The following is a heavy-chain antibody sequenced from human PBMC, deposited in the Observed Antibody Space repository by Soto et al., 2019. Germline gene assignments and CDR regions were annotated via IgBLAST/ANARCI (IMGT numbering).Heavy chain of an antibody. J-gene: IGHJ6*02. CDR1: GYSFTSYW. V-gene: IGHV5-51*01. CDR3: ARGPFGMVRGVIVYYGMDV. D-gene: IGHD3-10*01. CDR2: IYPGDSDT. Sequence: GESLKISCKGSGYSFTSYWIGWVRQMPGKGLEWMGIIYPGDSDTRYSPSFQGQVTISADKSISTAYLQWSSLKASDTAIYYCARGPFGMVRGVIVYYGMDVWGQGTTVTVSS.